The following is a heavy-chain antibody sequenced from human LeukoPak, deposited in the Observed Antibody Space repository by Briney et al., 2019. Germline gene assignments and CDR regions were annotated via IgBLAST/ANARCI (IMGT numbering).Heavy chain of an antibody. CDR2: INHSGST. CDR1: GGSFSGYY. Sequence: PSETLSLTCAVCGGSFSGYYWSWIRQPPGKGLEWIGEINHSGSTNYNPSLKSRVTISVDTSKNQFSLKLSSVTAADTAVYYCARGTVGANLGLHYYYYMDVWGKGTTVTVSS. D-gene: IGHD1-26*01. J-gene: IGHJ6*03. V-gene: IGHV4-34*01. CDR3: ARGTVGANLGLHYYYYMDV.